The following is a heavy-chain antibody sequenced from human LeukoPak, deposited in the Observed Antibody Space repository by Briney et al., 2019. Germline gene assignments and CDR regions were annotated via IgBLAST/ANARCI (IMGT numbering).Heavy chain of an antibody. CDR1: GGSISSYY. J-gene: IGHJ4*02. Sequence: SETLSLTCTVSGGSISSYYWSWIRQPPGKGLEWIGYIYYSGSTNYNPSLKSRVTISVDTSKNQFSLKLSSVTAADTAVYYCARSLSYTNSRIFDFWGRGTLVTVSS. V-gene: IGHV4-59*01. CDR2: IYYSGST. CDR3: ARSLSYTNSRIFDF. D-gene: IGHD2-15*01.